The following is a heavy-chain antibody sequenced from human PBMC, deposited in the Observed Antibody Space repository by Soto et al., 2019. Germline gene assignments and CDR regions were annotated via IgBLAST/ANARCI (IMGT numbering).Heavy chain of an antibody. D-gene: IGHD2-21*02. CDR1: GDAFTDYY. CDR2: VNPSGGHT. V-gene: IGHV1-46*01. J-gene: IGHJ4*02. Sequence: ASVKVSCKASGDAFTDYYIHWVRQAPGQGLEWMGTVNPSGGHTTYAQHFLGRVTMTRDTSTSTLYMELTSLTSDDTAIYYCARGGHVVVVTAALDYWGQGTLVTVSS. CDR3: ARGGHVVVVTAALDY.